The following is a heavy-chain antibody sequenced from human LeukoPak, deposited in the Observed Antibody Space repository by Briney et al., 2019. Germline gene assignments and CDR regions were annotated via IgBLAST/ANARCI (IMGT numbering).Heavy chain of an antibody. V-gene: IGHV3-30*18. Sequence: GGSLRLSCEASGFTFSGYGMHWVRQAPGKGLEWVATTSYDESEKFYEDSVKGRFAISRDNSKNTLYLQMNSLRTEDTAVYYCANSRAPREACSVTSCYAGFGAFDIWGQGTIVTVSS. CDR3: ANSRAPREACSVTSCYAGFGAFDI. CDR2: TSYDESEK. J-gene: IGHJ3*02. D-gene: IGHD2-2*01. CDR1: GFTFSGYG.